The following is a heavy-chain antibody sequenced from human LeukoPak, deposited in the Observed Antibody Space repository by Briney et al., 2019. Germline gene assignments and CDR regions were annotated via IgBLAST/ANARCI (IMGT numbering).Heavy chain of an antibody. D-gene: IGHD3-9*01. CDR3: AKDLEYFDWFHLGDFDY. J-gene: IGHJ4*02. CDR1: GFTFSSYG. V-gene: IGHV3-30*18. CDR2: ISYDGSNK. Sequence: PGGSLRLSCAASGFTFSSYGMHWVRQAPGKGLEWVAVISYDGSNKYYADSVKGRFTISRDNSKNTLYLQMNSLRAEDTAVYYCAKDLEYFDWFHLGDFDYWGQGTLVTVSS.